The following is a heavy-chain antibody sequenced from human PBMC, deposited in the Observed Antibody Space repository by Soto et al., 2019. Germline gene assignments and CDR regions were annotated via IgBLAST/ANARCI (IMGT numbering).Heavy chain of an antibody. J-gene: IGHJ6*02. D-gene: IGHD2-2*01. CDR3: ARLYGYCIRTSCHGHYAMDV. CDR2: IYSSGST. CDR1: TDSVSTSSYT. V-gene: IGHV4-39*01. Sequence: SETLSPPSTASTDSVSTSSYTSCCIRQPPRNWPEWIGSIYSSGSTYYNPSLNSRVTVSVDTSKNQLSLKVTSVTAADRAVYYCARLYGYCIRTSCHGHYAMDVWCQGTTV.